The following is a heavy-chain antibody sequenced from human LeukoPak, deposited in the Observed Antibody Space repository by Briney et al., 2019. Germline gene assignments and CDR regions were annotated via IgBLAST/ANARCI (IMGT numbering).Heavy chain of an antibody. CDR3: ARVPLRDCSSTSCLRYFYMDV. J-gene: IGHJ6*03. V-gene: IGHV1-18*01. CDR1: GYTFTSYG. Sequence: ASVKVSCKASGYTFTSYGISWVRQAPGQGLEWMGWISAYNGNTNYAQKLQSRVTMTTDTSTSTAYMELRSLRSDDTAVYYCARVPLRDCSSTSCLRYFYMDVWGKGTTVTVS. D-gene: IGHD2-2*01. CDR2: ISAYNGNT.